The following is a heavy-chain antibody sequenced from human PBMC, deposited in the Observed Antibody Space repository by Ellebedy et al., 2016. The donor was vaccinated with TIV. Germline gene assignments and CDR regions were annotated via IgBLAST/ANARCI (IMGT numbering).Heavy chain of an antibody. CDR3: ARRCITRCYTPGAFDI. V-gene: IGHV3-30-3*01. CDR1: RFTFSNYA. D-gene: IGHD2-2*02. CDR2: VSHDGNNK. Sequence: GGSLRLXXAASRFTFSNYAMHWVRQAPGKGLDWVAVVSHDGNNKDYADSVKGRFTISRDSSKNTLYLQMNSLRVEDTAVYYCARRCITRCYTPGAFDIWGQGTMVTVSS. J-gene: IGHJ3*02.